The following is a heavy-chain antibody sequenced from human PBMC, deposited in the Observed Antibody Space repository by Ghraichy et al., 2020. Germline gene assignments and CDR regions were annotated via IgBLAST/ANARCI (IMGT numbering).Heavy chain of an antibody. D-gene: IGHD3-22*01. CDR3: ARGVRDSSGWGYYFDY. CDR1: GGSISSGGYS. CDR2: IYHSGST. Sequence: SQTLSLTCAVSGGSISSGGYSWSWIRQPPGKGLEWIGYIYHSGSTYYNPSLKSRVTISVDRSKNQFSLKLSSVTAADTAVYYCARGVRDSSGWGYYFDYWGQGTLVTVSS. J-gene: IGHJ4*02. V-gene: IGHV4-30-2*01.